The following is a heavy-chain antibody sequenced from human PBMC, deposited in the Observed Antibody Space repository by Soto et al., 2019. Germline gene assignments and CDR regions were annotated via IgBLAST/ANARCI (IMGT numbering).Heavy chain of an antibody. CDR3: AGARVSIFGVQESYFDY. CDR1: GGTFSSYT. J-gene: IGHJ4*02. V-gene: IGHV1-69*02. Sequence: VASVKVSCKASGGTFSSYTISWVRQAPGQGLEWMGRIIPILGITNYAQKFQGRVTITADKSTNTAYMELSSLRSEDTAVYYCAGARVSIFGVQESYFDYWGQGTLVTVSS. CDR2: IIPILGIT. D-gene: IGHD3-3*01.